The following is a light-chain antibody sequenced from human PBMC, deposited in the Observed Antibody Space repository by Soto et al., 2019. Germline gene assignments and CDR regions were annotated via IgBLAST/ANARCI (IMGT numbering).Light chain of an antibody. Sequence: EVVLTQSPGTLSLSPGERATLSCRASQSVSSSYLAWYQQKPGQAPRLLVYGASSRATGIPDRFSGSGSGTDFTRTISRLETEDFAVYYCQQYGSSAWTFGQGTKV. CDR3: QQYGSSAWT. CDR2: GAS. CDR1: QSVSSSY. J-gene: IGKJ1*01. V-gene: IGKV3-20*01.